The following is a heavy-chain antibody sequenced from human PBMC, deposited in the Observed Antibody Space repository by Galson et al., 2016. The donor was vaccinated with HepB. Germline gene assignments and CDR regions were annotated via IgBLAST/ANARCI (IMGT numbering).Heavy chain of an antibody. D-gene: IGHD4-17*01. V-gene: IGHV3-23*01. CDR2: ISGSDGRT. Sequence: SLRLSCAGTGFTFSSYAMVWVRQAPGKGLEWISAISGSDGRTYYADSVKGRFTISRDNSKNTLFLQMNSLRDEDTAVYFCARAAGDYGNDGFPNFDYWGQGTLVTVSS. CDR1: GFTFSSYA. J-gene: IGHJ4*02. CDR3: ARAAGDYGNDGFPNFDY.